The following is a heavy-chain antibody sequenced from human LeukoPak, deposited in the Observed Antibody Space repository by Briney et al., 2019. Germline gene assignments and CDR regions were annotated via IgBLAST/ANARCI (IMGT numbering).Heavy chain of an antibody. CDR1: GFTFSSYS. CDR2: ISGSGNTI. J-gene: IGHJ6*04. D-gene: IGHD3-10*02. Sequence: GGSLRLSCAASGFTFSSYSMNWVRQAPGKGLEWVSYISGSGNTISYADSVKGRFTISRDNAKNSLYVQMNSLRAEDTAVYYCAELGITMIGGVWGKGTTVTISS. V-gene: IGHV3-48*04. CDR3: AELGITMIGGV.